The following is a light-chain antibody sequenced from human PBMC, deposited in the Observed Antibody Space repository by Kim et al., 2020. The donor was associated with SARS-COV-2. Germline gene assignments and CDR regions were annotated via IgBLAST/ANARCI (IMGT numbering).Light chain of an antibody. CDR3: QHYSAYPWT. J-gene: IGKJ1*01. CDR1: QTISSW. V-gene: IGKV1-5*03. CDR2: KAT. Sequence: ASVGDRVTLTGRASQTISSWLAWYQQKPGRAPKLLIYKATGLETGVPSRFSGSGSGTEFTLTISSLQPDDFATYFCQHYSAYPWTFGQGTKVDIK.